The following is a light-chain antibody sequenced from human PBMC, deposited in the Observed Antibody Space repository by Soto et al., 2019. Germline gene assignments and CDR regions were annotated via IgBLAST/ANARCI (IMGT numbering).Light chain of an antibody. Sequence: VWTQSPATLSLSPGERATLSCRTSLSVSVYLDWYQQKPGQAPRLLISDASNRATGIPARFSGSGPGTDFTLTISSLEPEDFAVYYCHQRQYWPPITFGQGTRLEIK. CDR2: DAS. V-gene: IGKV3-11*01. CDR1: LSVSVY. J-gene: IGKJ5*01. CDR3: HQRQYWPPIT.